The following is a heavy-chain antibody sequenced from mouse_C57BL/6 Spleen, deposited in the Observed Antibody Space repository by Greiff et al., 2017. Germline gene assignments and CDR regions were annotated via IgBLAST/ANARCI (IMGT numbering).Heavy chain of an antibody. V-gene: IGHV1-63*01. CDR1: GYTFTNYW. CDR2: IYPGGGYT. CDR3: ARRGNYELYYFDY. J-gene: IGHJ2*01. Sequence: QVQLQQSGAELVRPGTSVKMSCKASGYTFTNYWIGWAKQRPGHGLEWIGDIYPGGGYTNYNEKFKGKAILTAYKSASTSYMQFSSLTSEDSAIYYCARRGNYELYYFDYWGQGTTLTVSS. D-gene: IGHD2-1*01.